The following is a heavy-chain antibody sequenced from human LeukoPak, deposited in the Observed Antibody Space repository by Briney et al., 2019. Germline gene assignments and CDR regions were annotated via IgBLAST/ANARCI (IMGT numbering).Heavy chain of an antibody. Sequence: GGSLRLSCAASGFTFSSYAMHWVRQAPGKGLEWVAVISYDGSNKYYADSVKGRFTISRDNSKNTLYLQMNSLRAEDTAVYYCARDRVLSSSWQGNGYYYGMDVWGKGTTVTVSP. J-gene: IGHJ6*04. CDR3: ARDRVLSSSWQGNGYYYGMDV. CDR1: GFTFSSYA. D-gene: IGHD6-13*01. V-gene: IGHV3-30*04. CDR2: ISYDGSNK.